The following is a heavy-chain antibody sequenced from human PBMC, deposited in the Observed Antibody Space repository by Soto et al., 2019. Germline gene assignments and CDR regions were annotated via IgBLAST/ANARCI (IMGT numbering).Heavy chain of an antibody. Sequence: QVQLQESGPKLVKPSQTLSLTFPGSGGSISTVGHYWTWIRHPPGKVLEWIGSIYHTGSTYYSKYLRNRLMMSVDTSKNQYSLRLSSVTAADTAVYYCARATGTLSSRNCDYWGQGRFVTGYS. CDR3: ARATGTLSSRNCDY. D-gene: IGHD1-1*01. V-gene: IGHV4-31*03. CDR1: GGSISTVGHY. CDR2: IYHTGST. J-gene: IGHJ4*02.